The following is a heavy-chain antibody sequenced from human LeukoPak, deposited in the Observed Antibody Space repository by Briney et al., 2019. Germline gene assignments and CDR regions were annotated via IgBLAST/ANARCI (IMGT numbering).Heavy chain of an antibody. CDR3: VTGHYDSRMYFDL. D-gene: IGHD3-16*01. CDR1: GLTFNTYW. CDR2: IKFDGSLA. J-gene: IGHJ2*01. Sequence: GGSLRLSCGASGLTFNTYWIHWVRQAPGKGLVWVSQIKFDGSLASYADSVKGRFTVSRDNTKNTLYLQMNSLRSEDTGVYYCVTGHYDSRMYFDLWGRGTLVIVSS. V-gene: IGHV3-74*01.